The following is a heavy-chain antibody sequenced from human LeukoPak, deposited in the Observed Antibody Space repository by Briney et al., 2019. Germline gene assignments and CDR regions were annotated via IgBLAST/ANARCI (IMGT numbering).Heavy chain of an antibody. CDR1: GFTFSSSA. CDR3: ARQPQYYYDSSAYWNY. Sequence: PGGSLRLSCAASGFTFSSSAMSWVRQAPGKGLEWVSAISNNGGYTYYADSVQGRFTISRDNSKSTLCLQMNSLRAEDTAVYYCARQPQYYYDSSAYWNYWGQGALVTVSS. V-gene: IGHV3-23*01. D-gene: IGHD3-22*01. CDR2: ISNNGGYT. J-gene: IGHJ4*02.